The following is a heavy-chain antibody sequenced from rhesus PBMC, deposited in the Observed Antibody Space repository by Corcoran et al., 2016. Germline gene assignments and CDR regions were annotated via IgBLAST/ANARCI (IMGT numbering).Heavy chain of an antibody. CDR2: VDPEDGEA. CDR3: ATGRVLGAAGPDSYFDY. V-gene: IGHV1-111*02. D-gene: IGHD6-13*01. J-gene: IGHJ4*01. CDR1: GYTFTDYY. Sequence: EVQLVQSGAEVKKPGASVKISCKASGYTFTDYYLHWVRQAPGKGLDWMGLVDPEDGEAIHAQKFQYRVTITADTSTYTAYMELSSLRSEDTAVYYCATGRVLGAAGPDSYFDYWGQGVLVTVSS.